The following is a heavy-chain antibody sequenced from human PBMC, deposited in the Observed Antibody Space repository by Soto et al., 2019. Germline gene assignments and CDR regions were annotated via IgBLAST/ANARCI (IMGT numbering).Heavy chain of an antibody. J-gene: IGHJ5*02. CDR2: INTNTGNP. CDR3: ARGIAPHPYSSSWFDNWFDP. D-gene: IGHD6-13*01. CDR1: GYTFTSYA. Sequence: WASVKVSCKASGYTFTSYAMNWVRQAPGQGLEWMGWINTNTGNPTYAQGFTGRFVFSLDTSVSTAYLQICSLKAEDTAVYYCARGIAPHPYSSSWFDNWFDPWGQGTLVTVSS. V-gene: IGHV7-4-1*01.